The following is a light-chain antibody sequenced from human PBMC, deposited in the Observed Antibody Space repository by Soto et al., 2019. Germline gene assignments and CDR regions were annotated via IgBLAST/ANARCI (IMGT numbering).Light chain of an antibody. J-gene: IGLJ1*01. CDR3: CSYAGSPYV. CDR2: DVT. Sequence: QAVVAQPASVSGSPGQSITISCTGTSSDVGAYTLVSWYQQHPGKAPKIIIYDVTQRPSGVSNRFSGSKSGNTASLTISGLQAEDEADYYCCSYAGSPYVFGTGTKVTVL. CDR1: SSDVGAYTL. V-gene: IGLV2-23*02.